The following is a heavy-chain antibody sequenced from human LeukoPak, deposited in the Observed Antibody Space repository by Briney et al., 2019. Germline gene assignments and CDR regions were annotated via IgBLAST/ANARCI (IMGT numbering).Heavy chain of an antibody. V-gene: IGHV3-30*04. CDR2: ISYDGSGK. CDR3: ARDYGVSVYYQPGRN. CDR1: GFTFSSYP. Sequence: PGGSLRLSCAASGFTFSSYPMHWVRQAPGKGLEWVAVISYDGSGKYYAESVKGRFTISRDDSKNTLYLQMNRLRADDTAVYYCARDYGVSVYYQPGRNWGQGTLVTVSS. D-gene: IGHD3-22*01. J-gene: IGHJ4*02.